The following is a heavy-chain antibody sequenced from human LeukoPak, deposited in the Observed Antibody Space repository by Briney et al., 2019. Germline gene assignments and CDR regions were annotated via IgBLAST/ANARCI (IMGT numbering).Heavy chain of an antibody. CDR1: GYTFTSYA. J-gene: IGHJ5*02. D-gene: IGHD6-13*01. V-gene: IGHV1-3*03. CDR2: INAGNGNT. Sequence: GASVKVSCKASGYTFTSYAMHWVRQAPGQRLEWMGWINAGNGNTKYSQEFQGRVTVTRDTSASTAYMELSSLRSEDMAVYYCARVRVAAAVALNNWFDPWGQGTLVTVSS. CDR3: ARVRVAAAVALNNWFDP.